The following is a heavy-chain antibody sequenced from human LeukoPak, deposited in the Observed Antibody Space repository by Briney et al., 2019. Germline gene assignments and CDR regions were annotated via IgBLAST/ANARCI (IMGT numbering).Heavy chain of an antibody. Sequence: GASVKVSCKASGYTFTGYFMYWVRQAPGQGLEWMGWINPKSGGTNYAQKFQGRVTMTRDTSISTAYMELSRLRSDDTAVYYCARSSGTGEDAFDIWGQGTMVTVSS. CDR3: ARSSGTGEDAFDI. CDR1: GYTFTGYF. J-gene: IGHJ3*02. CDR2: INPKSGGT. D-gene: IGHD7-27*01. V-gene: IGHV1-2*02.